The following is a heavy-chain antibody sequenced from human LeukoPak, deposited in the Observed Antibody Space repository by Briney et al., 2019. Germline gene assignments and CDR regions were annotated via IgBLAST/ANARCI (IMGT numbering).Heavy chain of an antibody. Sequence: ASVKVSCKTAGYTFSDYHIHWVRQAPGQGLQWMGWINPNSGGTILGQKFQGRVTMTRDTSISTAYMELSRLRSDDTAVYYCARARSDRHYGSGRVDFDYWGQGTLVTVSS. D-gene: IGHD3-10*01. V-gene: IGHV1-2*02. J-gene: IGHJ4*02. CDR3: ARARSDRHYGSGRVDFDY. CDR1: GYTFSDYH. CDR2: INPNSGGT.